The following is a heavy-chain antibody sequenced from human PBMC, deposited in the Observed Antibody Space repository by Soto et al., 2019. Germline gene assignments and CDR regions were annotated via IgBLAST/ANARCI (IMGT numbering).Heavy chain of an antibody. Sequence: QVQLVQSGAEVKKPGASVKVSCKASGYTFTSYGISWVRQAPGQGLEWMGWISAYNGNTNYAQKLQGRVTMTTDTSTRPAYMELRSLRSEDTAVYYCARSSGSAYWFDPWGQGTLVTVSS. J-gene: IGHJ5*02. D-gene: IGHD6-6*01. CDR2: ISAYNGNT. V-gene: IGHV1-18*01. CDR3: ARSSGSAYWFDP. CDR1: GYTFTSYG.